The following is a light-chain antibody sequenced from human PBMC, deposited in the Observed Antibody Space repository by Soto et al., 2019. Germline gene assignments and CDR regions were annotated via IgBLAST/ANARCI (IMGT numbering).Light chain of an antibody. CDR3: LPSYLLWP. J-gene: IGKJ1*01. CDR1: QRVRNSY. Sequence: DICLKKPPVNQTISPGESATLSCMASQRVRNSYLAWYQQKPGQAPRLLSYAASSRATCIPDTDSGSGAGSAFTLSILKRESDEIAVCITLPSYLLWPCARGTKVDIK. CDR2: AAS. V-gene: IGKV3-20*01.